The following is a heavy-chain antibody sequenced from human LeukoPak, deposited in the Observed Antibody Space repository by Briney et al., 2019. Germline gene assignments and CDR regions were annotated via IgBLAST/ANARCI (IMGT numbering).Heavy chain of an antibody. CDR2: IYYSGST. J-gene: IGHJ4*02. D-gene: IGHD2-15*01. CDR1: SGSISSYY. Sequence: PPETLSLTCTVSSGSISSYYWNSIRQPPGKGLEWIGYIYYSGSTNCNPSLKSRVTLSVDTSKNQFSLKLSSLTAADTAVYYCARGHCSGGSCPFDYWGQGTLVTVSS. V-gene: IGHV4-59*01. CDR3: ARGHCSGGSCPFDY.